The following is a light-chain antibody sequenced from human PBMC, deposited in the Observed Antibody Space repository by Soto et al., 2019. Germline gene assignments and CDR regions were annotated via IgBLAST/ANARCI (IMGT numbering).Light chain of an antibody. V-gene: IGKV3-20*01. Sequence: DIVLTQSPGTLSLSPGERATLSCRASQNVRGPYVAWYQQKPGQPPRLLIYGASSRATGIPDRFSGSGSGSYFTLTISRLEPEDFAMYYCQQYGASPRPWTFGPGTKVEIK. J-gene: IGKJ1*01. CDR3: QQYGASPRPWT. CDR1: QNVRGPY. CDR2: GAS.